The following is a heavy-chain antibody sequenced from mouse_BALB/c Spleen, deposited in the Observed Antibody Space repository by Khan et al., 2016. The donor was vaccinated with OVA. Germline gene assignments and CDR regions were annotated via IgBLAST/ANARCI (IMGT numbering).Heavy chain of an antibody. CDR1: GYTFTNYG. CDR2: INTYTGEP. D-gene: IGHD2-1*01. CDR3: ARSNGNYWFAY. V-gene: IGHV9-3-1*01. Sequence: HIQLVQSGPELKKPGETVKISCKASGYTFTNYGMNWVKQAPGKGLKWMGWINTYTGEPTYADDFKGRFAFSLETSASTAYLQINNLKNEDTATYCCARSNGNYWFAYWGQGTLVTVSA. J-gene: IGHJ3*01.